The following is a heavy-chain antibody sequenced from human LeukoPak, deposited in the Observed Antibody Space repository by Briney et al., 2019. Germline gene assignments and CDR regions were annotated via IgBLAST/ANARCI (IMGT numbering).Heavy chain of an antibody. CDR1: GFTFSSYW. J-gene: IGHJ5*02. Sequence: GSLRLSCAASGFTFSSYWMSWLRQAPGKGLEWVANIKQDGSEKYYVDSVKGRFTISTDNAKNSLYLQMNSLRAEDTAVYYCARDDCSSISCYHNWFDPWGQGTLVTVSS. CDR2: IKQDGSEK. D-gene: IGHD2-2*01. CDR3: ARDDCSSISCYHNWFDP. V-gene: IGHV3-7*01.